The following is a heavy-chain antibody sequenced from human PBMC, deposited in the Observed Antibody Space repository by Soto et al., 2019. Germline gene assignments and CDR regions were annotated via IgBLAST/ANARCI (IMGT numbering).Heavy chain of an antibody. CDR1: GGSISSYY. J-gene: IGHJ6*03. CDR2: IYYSGST. D-gene: IGHD1-1*01. Sequence: SETLSLTCTVSGGSISSYYWSWIRQPPGKGLEWIGYIYYSGSTNYNPSLKSRVTISVDTSKNQFSLKLSSVTAADTAVYYCARDKTGVQDYCYYMDVWGKGTTVTVSS. CDR3: ARDKTGVQDYCYYMDV. V-gene: IGHV4-59*01.